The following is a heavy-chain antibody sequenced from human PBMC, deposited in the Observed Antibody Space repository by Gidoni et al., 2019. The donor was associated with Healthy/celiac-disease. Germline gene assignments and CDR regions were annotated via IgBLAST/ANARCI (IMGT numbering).Heavy chain of an antibody. CDR1: GFTFSSYA. Sequence: EVQLLESGGGLVQPGGSLRLSCSASGFTFSSYAMSWGSQAPGKGLEWVAAISGSGGRTYYAESVKGRFTISRDNSKNTLYLQMNSLRAEDTAVYYCAKTPYPRVRGVITNLDDWGQGTLVTVSS. CDR3: AKTPYPRVRGVITNLDD. V-gene: IGHV3-23*01. J-gene: IGHJ4*02. D-gene: IGHD3-10*01. CDR2: ISGSGGRT.